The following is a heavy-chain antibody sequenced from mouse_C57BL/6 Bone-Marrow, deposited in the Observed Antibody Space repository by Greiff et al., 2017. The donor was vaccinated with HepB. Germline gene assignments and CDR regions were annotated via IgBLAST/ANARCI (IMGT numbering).Heavy chain of an antibody. V-gene: IGHV1-55*01. CDR2: IYPGSGST. J-gene: IGHJ4*01. Sequence: QVQLQQPGAELVKPGASVKMSCKASGYTFTSYWITWVKQRPGQGLEWIGDIYPGSGSTNYNEKFKSKATLTVDTSSSTAYMQLSSLTSEDSAVYYCARRIPFITTGAMDYWGQGTSVTVSS. CDR3: ARRIPFITTGAMDY. D-gene: IGHD1-1*01. CDR1: GYTFTSYW.